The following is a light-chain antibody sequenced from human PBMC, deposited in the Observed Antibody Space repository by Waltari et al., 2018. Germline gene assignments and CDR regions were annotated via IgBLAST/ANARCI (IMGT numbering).Light chain of an antibody. CDR2: GAS. V-gene: IGKV3-20*01. Sequence: EIVLTPSPGTLSLSPGQTATLSCRASQSVGRTLAWYQQKSGRAPSLLIYGASIRATGIPDRFSGSGSGTDFSLTIREVEPEDFAVYHCQHYLRLPVTFGQGTKVEI. J-gene: IGKJ1*01. CDR1: QSVGRT. CDR3: QHYLRLPVT.